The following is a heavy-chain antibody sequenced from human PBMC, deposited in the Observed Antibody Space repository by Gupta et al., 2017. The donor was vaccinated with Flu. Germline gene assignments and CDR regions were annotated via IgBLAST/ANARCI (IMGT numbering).Heavy chain of an antibody. Sequence: VQLRESGPGLVPPSETLSLPCSVSGVSIRTHYWSWIRQSPGKGREWIGYSYYKGNTNDNPSFRGRVTMSGDTSKSLFSLKLSSVTAADTAVYYGARHGAITVAVPWSWCDTWGQGTRVTVSS. J-gene: IGHJ5*02. V-gene: IGHV4-59*08. CDR2: SYYKGNT. CDR3: ARHGAITVAVPWSWCDT. D-gene: IGHD6-19*01. CDR1: GVSIRTHY.